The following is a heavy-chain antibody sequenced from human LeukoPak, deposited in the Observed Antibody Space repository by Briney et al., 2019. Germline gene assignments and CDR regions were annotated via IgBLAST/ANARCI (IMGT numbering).Heavy chain of an antibody. CDR2: ISSSGSTI. J-gene: IGHJ4*02. CDR3: ATGGGRYFDWLPSYYFDY. D-gene: IGHD3-9*01. V-gene: IGHV3-48*03. CDR1: GFTFSSYE. Sequence: QTGGSLRLSCAASGFTFSSYEMNWVRQAPGKRLEWVSYISSSGSTIYYADSVKGRFTISRDNAKNSLYLQMNSLRAEDTAVYYCATGGGRYFDWLPSYYFDYWGQGTLVTVSS.